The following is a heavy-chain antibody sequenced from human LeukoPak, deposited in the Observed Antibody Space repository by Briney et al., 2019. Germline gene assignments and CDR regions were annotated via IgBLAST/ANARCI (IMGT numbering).Heavy chain of an antibody. CDR1: GASVHSSSYY. CDR3: ARRRGVTSHHDY. D-gene: IGHD2-21*02. V-gene: IGHV4-39*07. Sequence: SETLSLTCTVSGASVHSSSYYWGWIRQPPGKGLEWIGEINHSGSTNYNPSLKSRVTISVDTSKNQFSLKLSSVTAADTAVYYCARRRGVTSHHDYWGQGTLVTVSS. CDR2: INHSGST. J-gene: IGHJ4*02.